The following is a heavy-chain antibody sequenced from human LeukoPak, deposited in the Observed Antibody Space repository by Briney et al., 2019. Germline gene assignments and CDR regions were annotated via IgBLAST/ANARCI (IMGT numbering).Heavy chain of an antibody. V-gene: IGHV3-33*01. CDR2: IWYDGSDK. CDR3: GRAMEVYQLLLDY. Sequence: PGGSLRLSCAASGFTFSSYGMHWVRQAPGKGLEWVAVIWYDGSDKYYADSVKGRFTISRDNSNNTLHLQMNSLRAEDTAVYYCGRAMEVYQLLLDYWGQGTLVTVSS. D-gene: IGHD2-2*01. J-gene: IGHJ4*02. CDR1: GFTFSSYG.